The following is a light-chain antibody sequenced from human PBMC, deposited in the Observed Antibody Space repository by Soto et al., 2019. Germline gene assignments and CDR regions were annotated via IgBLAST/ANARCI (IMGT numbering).Light chain of an antibody. CDR3: QQYGSSTIT. Sequence: EIVLTQSPGTLSLSPGERATLSCRASQSVSSSYLAWYQQKPGQAPRRLIYGASSRATGIPDRFSGSGSGTDFTLTISRLEPDDFAVYYCQQYGSSTITFGQGTRLEI. CDR1: QSVSSSY. CDR2: GAS. V-gene: IGKV3-20*01. J-gene: IGKJ5*01.